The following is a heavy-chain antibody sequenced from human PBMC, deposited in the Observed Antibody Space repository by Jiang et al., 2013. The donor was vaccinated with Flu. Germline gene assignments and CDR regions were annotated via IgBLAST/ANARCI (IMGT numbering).Heavy chain of an antibody. V-gene: IGHV5-51*01. CDR2: IYPGDSDT. J-gene: IGHJ2*01. CDR3: ARHRRGDTAMVEGWYFDL. Sequence: GAEVKKPGESLKISCKGSGYSFTSYWTGWVRQMPGKGLEWMGIIYPGDSDTRYSPSFQGQVTISADKSISTAYLQWSSLKAPDTAMYYCARHRRGDTAMVEGWYFDLVGPWHPGHCLL. CDR1: GYSFTSYW. D-gene: IGHD5-18*01.